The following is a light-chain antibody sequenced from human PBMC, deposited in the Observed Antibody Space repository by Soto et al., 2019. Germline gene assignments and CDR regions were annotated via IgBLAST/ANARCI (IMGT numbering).Light chain of an antibody. CDR2: AVT. J-gene: IGLJ2*01. CDR1: SNDIGNYNY. V-gene: IGLV2-11*01. Sequence: QSALTQPPSASGSPGQSVTISCTGTSNDIGNYNYVSWYQQHPGKAPKFIIYAVTKRPSGVPVRFSASKSGDTASLTISGLQADDEADYFCCSYTGTSTYVLFGGGTKLTVL. CDR3: CSYTGTSTYVL.